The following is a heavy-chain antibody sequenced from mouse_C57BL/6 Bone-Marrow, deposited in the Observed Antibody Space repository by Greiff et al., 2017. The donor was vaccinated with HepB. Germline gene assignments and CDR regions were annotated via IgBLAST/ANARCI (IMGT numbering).Heavy chain of an antibody. Sequence: EVHLVESGGGLVKPGGSLKLSCAASGFTFSDYGMHWVRQAPEKGLEWVAYISSGSSTIYYADTVKGRFTISRDNAKNTLFLQMTSLRSEDTAMYYCARSLYYDYDEFAYWGQGTLVTVSA. CDR3: ARSLYYDYDEFAY. CDR2: ISSGSSTI. J-gene: IGHJ3*01. D-gene: IGHD2-4*01. CDR1: GFTFSDYG. V-gene: IGHV5-17*01.